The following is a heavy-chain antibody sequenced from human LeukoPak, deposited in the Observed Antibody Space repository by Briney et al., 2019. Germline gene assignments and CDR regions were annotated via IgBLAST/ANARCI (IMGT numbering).Heavy chain of an antibody. CDR2: IKQDGSEK. Sequence: PGGSLRLSCAASGFTFSSYWMSWVRQAPGKGLEWVANIKQDGSEKYYVDSVKGRFTISRDNAKNSLYLQMNSLRAEDTAVYYCARDRAVADENSDYWGQGTLVTVSS. CDR1: GFTFSSYW. D-gene: IGHD6-19*01. CDR3: ARDRAVADENSDY. J-gene: IGHJ4*02. V-gene: IGHV3-7*01.